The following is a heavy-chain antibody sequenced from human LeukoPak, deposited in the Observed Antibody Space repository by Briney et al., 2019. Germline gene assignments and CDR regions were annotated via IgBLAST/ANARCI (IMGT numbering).Heavy chain of an antibody. J-gene: IGHJ4*02. V-gene: IGHV3-30*03. CDR1: GFTFSSYG. CDR2: ISYDGSNK. CDR3: ARSAYFDGSGFYYDY. D-gene: IGHD3-22*01. Sequence: GGSLRLSCAASGFTFSSYGMHWVRQAPGKGLEWVAVISYDGSNKYYADSVKGRFTISRDNAKNTLYLQMSSLRAEDTAVYYCARSAYFDGSGFYYDYLGQGTLVTVSS.